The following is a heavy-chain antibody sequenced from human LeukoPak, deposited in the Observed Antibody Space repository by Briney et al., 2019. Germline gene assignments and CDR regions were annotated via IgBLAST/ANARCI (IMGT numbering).Heavy chain of an antibody. CDR3: ARDPNRARSATGAFDI. Sequence: GGSLRLSCAASGFTFSSYSMNWLRQAPGKGLEWVSSISSSSSNIYYADSLKGRFTISRDNAKNSLYLQMNSLRAEDTAVYYCARDPNRARSATGAFDIWGRGTMVTVSS. V-gene: IGHV3-21*06. CDR1: GFTFSSYS. CDR2: ISSSSSNI. J-gene: IGHJ3*02. D-gene: IGHD2-15*01.